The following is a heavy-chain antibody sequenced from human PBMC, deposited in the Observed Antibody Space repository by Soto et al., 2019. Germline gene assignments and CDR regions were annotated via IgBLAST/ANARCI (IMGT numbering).Heavy chain of an antibody. Sequence: SGPTLVNPTQTLTLTCTFSGFSLNTTAVGVGWIRQPPGKALEWLALIYWDNDKRYNPSLKTRLTITKDTSKNQGVLKMTNMDPVDTATHFCAHREGDDYVWGSDKDTFGMWGKGTRVAFAS. CDR2: IYWDNDK. CDR3: AHREGDDYVWGSDKDTFGM. V-gene: IGHV2-5*02. CDR1: GFSLNTTAVG. D-gene: IGHD3-16*01. J-gene: IGHJ6*04.